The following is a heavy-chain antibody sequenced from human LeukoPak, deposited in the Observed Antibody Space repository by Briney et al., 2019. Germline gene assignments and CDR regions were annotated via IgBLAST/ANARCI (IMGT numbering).Heavy chain of an antibody. Sequence: GGSLRLSCTASGFTFSAYAMMWVRQAPGKGPEGVSAIRGGGGSAFYADSVKGRFTISRDNSKYTLFLQMNSLRAEDTAVYYCATDPNGDYIGAFDMWGPGTMVTVSS. V-gene: IGHV3-23*01. CDR2: IRGGGGSA. D-gene: IGHD4-17*01. J-gene: IGHJ3*02. CDR1: GFTFSAYA. CDR3: ATDPNGDYIGAFDM.